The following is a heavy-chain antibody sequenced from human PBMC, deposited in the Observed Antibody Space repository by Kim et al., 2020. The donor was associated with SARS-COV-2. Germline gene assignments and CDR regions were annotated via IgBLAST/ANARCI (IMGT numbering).Heavy chain of an antibody. CDR2: ISYDGSNK. J-gene: IGHJ3*02. V-gene: IGHV3-30*18. CDR1: GFTFSSYG. D-gene: IGHD3-22*01. CDR3: AKTLEAYYYDSSGYHEAFDI. Sequence: GGSLRLSCAASGFTFSSYGMHWVRQAPGKGLEWVAVISYDGSNKYYADSVKGRFTISRDNSKNTLYLQMNSLRAEDTAVYYCAKTLEAYYYDSSGYHEAFDIWGQGIMVTVSA.